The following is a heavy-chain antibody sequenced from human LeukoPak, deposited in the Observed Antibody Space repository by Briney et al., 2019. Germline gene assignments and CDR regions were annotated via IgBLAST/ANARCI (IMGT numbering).Heavy chain of an antibody. V-gene: IGHV4-39*01. J-gene: IGHJ4*02. D-gene: IGHD7-27*01. CDR3: ASNWGGDEYYFDY. CDR2: IYYSGST. CDR1: GGSIRSSSYY. Sequence: SETLSLTCTVSGGSIRSSSYYWGWIRQPPGKGLEWIASIYYSGSTYHNPSLKSRVTISVDTSKNQFSLRLSSVTAADTAVYYCASNWGGDEYYFDYWGQGSLVTVSS.